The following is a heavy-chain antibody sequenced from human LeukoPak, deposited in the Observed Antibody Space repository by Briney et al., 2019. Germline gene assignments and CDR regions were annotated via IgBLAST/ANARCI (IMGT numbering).Heavy chain of an antibody. V-gene: IGHV3-74*01. CDR3: ARDSTVSDFDY. J-gene: IGHJ4*02. CDR1: GFTFSSYW. D-gene: IGHD4-17*01. CDR2: IKIDGSGT. Sequence: GGSLRLSCVASGFTFSSYWMHWVRQAPGKGLVWVSRIKIDGSGTGYTDSVKGRFTISRDNAKNTLYLQMNSLRADDTAVYYCARDSTVSDFDYWGQGTLVTVSS.